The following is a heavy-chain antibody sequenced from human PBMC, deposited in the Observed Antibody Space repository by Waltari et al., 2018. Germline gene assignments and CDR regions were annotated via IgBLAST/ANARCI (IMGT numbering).Heavy chain of an antibody. CDR2: VSSGGNP. CDR3: ARHRGVHTGFPGLDP. D-gene: IGHD3-10*01. CDR1: GGSISGAYY. V-gene: IGHV4-39*01. J-gene: IGHJ5*02. Sequence: QLQLQESGPGLVKPSETLSLICTVSGGSISGAYYWDWIRQSPGTGLEWIGDVSSGGNPHYSPSLMGRVTISTDTSKNQFSLRLRSVTAADTAVYYCARHRGVHTGFPGLDPWGQGTLVTVSS.